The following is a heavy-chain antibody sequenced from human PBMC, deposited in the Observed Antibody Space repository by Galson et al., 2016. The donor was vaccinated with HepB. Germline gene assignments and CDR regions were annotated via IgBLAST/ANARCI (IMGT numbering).Heavy chain of an antibody. J-gene: IGHJ6*02. V-gene: IGHV1-18*01. Sequence: SVKVSCKASGYSFTSYGISWVRQAPGQGLEWMAWISVYNGDTNYAEKFQGRVTVTTDTSTSTVNLELRSLRSDDTAVYYCARGGQYGGDWYRHYYYGVDVWGQGTTVTVSS. CDR3: ARGGQYGGDWYRHYYYGVDV. CDR2: ISVYNGDT. D-gene: IGHD2-21*02. CDR1: GYSFTSYG.